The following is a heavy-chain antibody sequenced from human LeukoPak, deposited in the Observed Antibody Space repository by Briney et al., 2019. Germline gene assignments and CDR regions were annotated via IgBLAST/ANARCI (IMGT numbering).Heavy chain of an antibody. J-gene: IGHJ4*02. Sequence: ASVKVSCKASGYTFTSYGISWVRQAPGQGLEWMGWINPYNGNTNYAQKLQGRVTMTTDTSTSTAFVEVRSLRSDDTAVYYCTRDFDRGGAYCGGDCFGYWGQGTLVTVSS. CDR2: INPYNGNT. D-gene: IGHD2-21*01. CDR1: GYTFTSYG. CDR3: TRDFDRGGAYCGGDCFGY. V-gene: IGHV1-18*01.